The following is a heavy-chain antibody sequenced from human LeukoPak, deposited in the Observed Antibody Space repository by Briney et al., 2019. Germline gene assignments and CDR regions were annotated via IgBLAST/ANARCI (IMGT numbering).Heavy chain of an antibody. D-gene: IGHD2-8*01. Sequence: GGSLRLSCAASGFTVSNKYMTWVRQAPGKGLEWVSLIYSDGRTYYADSVKGRCTISRDGSKNTLYLQMNSLRVEDTAVYYCARDLRARLYFDYWGQGTLVTVSS. CDR2: IYSDGRT. CDR1: GFTVSNKY. J-gene: IGHJ4*02. CDR3: ARDLRARLYFDY. V-gene: IGHV3-53*01.